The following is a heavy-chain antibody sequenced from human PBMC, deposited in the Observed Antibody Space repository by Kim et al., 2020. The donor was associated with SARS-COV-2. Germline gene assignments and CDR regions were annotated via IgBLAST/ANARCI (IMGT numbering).Heavy chain of an antibody. J-gene: IGHJ4*02. Sequence: SETLSLTCAVYGGSFSGYYWSWIRQPPGKGLEWIGEINHSGSTNYNPSLKSRVTISVDTSKNQFSLKLSSVTAADTAVYYCASAQMDYYDSSGYYYGYWGQGTLVTVSS. CDR1: GGSFSGYY. D-gene: IGHD3-22*01. CDR2: INHSGST. V-gene: IGHV4-34*01. CDR3: ASAQMDYYDSSGYYYGY.